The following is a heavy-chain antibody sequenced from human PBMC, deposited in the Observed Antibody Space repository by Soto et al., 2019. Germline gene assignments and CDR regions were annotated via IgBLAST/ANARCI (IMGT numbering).Heavy chain of an antibody. V-gene: IGHV4-39*01. CDR3: ARGTAAGGYGMDV. J-gene: IGHJ6*02. Sequence: SLTCTVSGGSISSSSYYWGWIRQPPGKGLEWIGSIYYSGSTYYNPSLKSRVTISVDTSKNQFSLKLSSVTAADTAVYYCARGTAAGGYGMDVWGQGTTVTVSS. CDR1: GGSISSSSYY. D-gene: IGHD6-13*01. CDR2: IYYSGST.